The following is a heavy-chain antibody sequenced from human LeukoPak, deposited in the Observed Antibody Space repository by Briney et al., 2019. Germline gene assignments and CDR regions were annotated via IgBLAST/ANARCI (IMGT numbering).Heavy chain of an antibody. Sequence: PGGSLRLSCAASGLTFSTYGIHWVRQAPGKGLGWVAVISYDGSNKYYADSVKGRFTISRDNSKNTLYLQMNSLRAEDTAVYYCAKDGTPVLRYFDWLSPTDYYMDVWGKGTTVTVSS. CDR2: ISYDGSNK. CDR1: GLTFSTYG. D-gene: IGHD3-9*01. V-gene: IGHV3-30*18. J-gene: IGHJ6*03. CDR3: AKDGTPVLRYFDWLSPTDYYMDV.